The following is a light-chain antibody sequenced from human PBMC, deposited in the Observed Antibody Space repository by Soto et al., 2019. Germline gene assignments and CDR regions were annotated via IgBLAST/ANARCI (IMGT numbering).Light chain of an antibody. CDR3: QQYDEHSIT. CDR2: HAS. Sequence: DIHMTQSPSTLSASVGDRVTITCRASQPISTWLAWYQQRPGKAPNLLIYHASSLESGVPSRFSGSGSGTEFTLSISSLQPDDFGTYYCQQYDEHSITFGQGTRLEIK. J-gene: IGKJ5*01. V-gene: IGKV1-5*01. CDR1: QPISTW.